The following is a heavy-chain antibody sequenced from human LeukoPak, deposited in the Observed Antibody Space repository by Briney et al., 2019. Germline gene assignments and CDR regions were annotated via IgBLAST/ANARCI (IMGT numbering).Heavy chain of an antibody. CDR3: AREYSNSSWGGNIYYYYGMDV. J-gene: IGHJ6*02. D-gene: IGHD6-6*01. V-gene: IGHV1-69*01. CDR1: GGTFSSYA. CDR2: IIPIFGTA. Sequence: GASVKVSCKASGGTFSSYAISWVRQAPGQGLEWMGGIIPIFGTANYAQKFQGRVTITADESTSTAYMELSSLRSEDTAVYYCAREYSNSSWGGNIYYYYGMDVWGQGTTVTVSS.